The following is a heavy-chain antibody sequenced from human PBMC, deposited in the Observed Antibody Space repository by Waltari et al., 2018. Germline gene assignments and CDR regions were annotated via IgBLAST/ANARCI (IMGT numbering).Heavy chain of an antibody. V-gene: IGHV3-7*01. D-gene: IGHD3-3*01. CDR1: GFTFNNW. Sequence: EVQLVESGGGLVQPGGSLRLSCPASGFTFNNWMSWVRLAPGKGLEWVANIKPDGSEKNYADSVKGRFTISIDNVKNSLYLQMNSLSLEDTAVYYCARELHWSARDYWGQGTLVTVSS. CDR2: IKPDGSEK. CDR3: ARELHWSARDY. J-gene: IGHJ4*02.